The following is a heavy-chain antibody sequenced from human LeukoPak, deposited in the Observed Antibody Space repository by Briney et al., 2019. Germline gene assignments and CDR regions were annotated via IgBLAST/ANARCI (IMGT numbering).Heavy chain of an antibody. D-gene: IGHD5-18*01. Sequence: SETLSLTCAVYGGSFSGYYWSWIRQPPGKGLEWIGEINQSGSTNYNPSLKCRVTISVDTSVNQFSLKLTSVTAADTAVFYCARRIEKTAMVDYWGQGTLVTVSS. V-gene: IGHV4-34*01. CDR3: ARRIEKTAMVDY. CDR1: GGSFSGYY. CDR2: INQSGST. J-gene: IGHJ4*02.